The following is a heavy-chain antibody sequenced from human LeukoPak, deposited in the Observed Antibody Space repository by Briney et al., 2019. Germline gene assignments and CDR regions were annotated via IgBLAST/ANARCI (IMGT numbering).Heavy chain of an antibody. V-gene: IGHV1-2*02. Sequence: ASVKVSCKASGYTXTGYYMHWVRQAPGQGPEWMGWINPNSGGTNYAQKFQGRVTMTRDTSISTAYMELSRLRSDDTAVYYCAGLGIAAGFFYFDYWGQGTLVTVPS. CDR3: AGLGIAAGFFYFDY. CDR2: INPNSGGT. J-gene: IGHJ4*02. CDR1: GYTXTGYY. D-gene: IGHD6-13*01.